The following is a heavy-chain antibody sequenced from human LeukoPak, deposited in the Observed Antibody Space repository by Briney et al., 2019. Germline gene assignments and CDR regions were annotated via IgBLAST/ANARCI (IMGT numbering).Heavy chain of an antibody. V-gene: IGHV1-2*02. CDR1: GYTFTGYY. J-gene: IGHJ4*02. CDR2: INPNSGGT. CDR3: ARTTTVSSGPDY. D-gene: IGHD6-19*01. Sequence: ASVKVSCKASGYTFTGYYMHWVRQAPGQGLEWMGWINPNSGGTNYAQKFQGRVTMTRDTSISIAYMELSRLRSDDTAVYYCARTTTVSSGPDYWGQGTLVTVSS.